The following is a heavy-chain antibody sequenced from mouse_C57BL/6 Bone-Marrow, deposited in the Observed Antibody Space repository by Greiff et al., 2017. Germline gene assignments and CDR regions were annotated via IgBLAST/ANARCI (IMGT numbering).Heavy chain of an antibody. V-gene: IGHV1-69*01. D-gene: IGHD2-3*01. Sequence: VQLQQPGAELVMPGASVKLSCKASGYTFTSYWMHWVKQRPGQGLEWIGEIDPSDSYTNYNQKFKGKSTLTVDKSSSTAYMQLSSLTSEDSAVYYCARGWRPWFAYWGQGTLVTVSA. J-gene: IGHJ3*01. CDR2: IDPSDSYT. CDR3: ARGWRPWFAY. CDR1: GYTFTSYW.